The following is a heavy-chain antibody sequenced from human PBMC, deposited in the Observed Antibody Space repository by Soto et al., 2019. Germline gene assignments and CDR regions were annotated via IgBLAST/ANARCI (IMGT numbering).Heavy chain of an antibody. J-gene: IGHJ3*02. CDR2: IYYSGST. V-gene: IGHV4-39*01. CDR1: VGSISSSSYY. CDR3: ARHLTTEDAFDI. Sequence: SETLSLTCTVSVGSISSSSYYWGWIRQPPGKGLEWIGSIYYSGSTYYNPSLKSRVTISVDTSKNQFPLKLSSVTAADTAVYYCARHLTTEDAFDIWGQGTMVTVSS. D-gene: IGHD4-17*01.